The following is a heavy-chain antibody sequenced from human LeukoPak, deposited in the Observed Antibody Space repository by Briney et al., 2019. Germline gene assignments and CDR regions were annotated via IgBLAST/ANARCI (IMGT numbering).Heavy chain of an antibody. CDR3: ATTRSPPPYCGGDCYSPFDY. J-gene: IGHJ4*02. D-gene: IGHD2-21*02. V-gene: IGHV1-24*01. CDR1: GYTLTELS. Sequence: GASVRVSCKVSGYTLTELSMHWVRQAPGKGLEWMGGFDPEDGETIYAQKFQGRVTMTEDTSTDTAYMELSSLRPEDTAVYYCATTRSPPPYCGGDCYSPFDYWGQGTLVTVSS. CDR2: FDPEDGET.